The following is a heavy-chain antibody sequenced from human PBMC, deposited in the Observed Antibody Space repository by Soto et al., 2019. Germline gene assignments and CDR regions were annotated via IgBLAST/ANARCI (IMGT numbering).Heavy chain of an antibody. D-gene: IGHD5-12*01. Sequence: QVQLVQSGAEVKKPGSSVKVSCKASGGTFSSYAISWVRQAPGQGLEWMGGIIPIFGTANYAQKFQGRVTSTAXXSXSXDYMELSSLRSEDTAVYYCARDEMATIDYYYYGMDVWGQGTTVTVSS. CDR3: ARDEMATIDYYYYGMDV. CDR2: IIPIFGTA. J-gene: IGHJ6*02. CDR1: GGTFSSYA. V-gene: IGHV1-69*12.